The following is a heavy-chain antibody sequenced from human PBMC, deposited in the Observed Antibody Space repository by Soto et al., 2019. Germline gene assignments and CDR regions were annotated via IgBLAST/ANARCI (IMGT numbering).Heavy chain of an antibody. CDR3: ATLLDCWGEPHYFVS. J-gene: IGHJ4*02. D-gene: IGHD3-16*01. CDR2: IYPGDSET. CDR1: GYTFSNNW. V-gene: IGHV5-51*01. Sequence: GASLKISCKASGYTFSNNWIGWVRQMPGKGLAWMGIIYPGDSETRYSPSFQGQVTVSADRSVNTAYLQWSSLKASDTAMYYCATLLDCWGEPHYFVSWGPGTMVTVSS.